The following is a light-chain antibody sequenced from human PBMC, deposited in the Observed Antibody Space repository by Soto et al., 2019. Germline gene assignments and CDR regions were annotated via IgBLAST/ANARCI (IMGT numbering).Light chain of an antibody. CDR2: GAS. J-gene: IGKJ1*01. CDR1: QSVSSSY. V-gene: IGKV3-20*01. Sequence: EIVLTQSPGTLSLSARARATLSCRASQSVSSSYSAWYQQKPGQAPRVIIYGASSRATGIPDRFSGSGSGTDFTLTIRRLEPEDFAVYYCQQYGSSTWTFGQGTKV. CDR3: QQYGSSTWT.